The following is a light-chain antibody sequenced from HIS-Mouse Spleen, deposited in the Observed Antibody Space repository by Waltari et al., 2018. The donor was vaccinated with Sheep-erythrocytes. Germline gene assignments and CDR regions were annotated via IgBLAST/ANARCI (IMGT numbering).Light chain of an antibody. CDR1: SSDVGSYNL. CDR3: CSYAGSSTLV. J-gene: IGLJ2*01. CDR2: EGS. V-gene: IGLV2-23*01. Sequence: QSALTQPASVSGSPGQSITISCTGTSSDVGSYNLVSWYQQRPGKAPKLMIYEGSKRPSGVSNSFSGSKSGNTASLTISGLKAEDEADYYCCSYAGSSTLVFGGGTKLTVL.